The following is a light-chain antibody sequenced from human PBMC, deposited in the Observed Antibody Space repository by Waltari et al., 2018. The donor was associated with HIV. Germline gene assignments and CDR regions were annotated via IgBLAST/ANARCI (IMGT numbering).Light chain of an antibody. Sequence: EIVMTQSPATLSVSPGERATLACRARQSVRSNLAWYQQKPGQAPRLLIYDASTRATGIPARFSGSGSGTYVTLTISSLQSEDFAVYYCQQYNNWPPGTFGQGAKLEIK. CDR2: DAS. V-gene: IGKV3-15*01. CDR1: QSVRSN. CDR3: QQYNNWPPGT. J-gene: IGKJ2*01.